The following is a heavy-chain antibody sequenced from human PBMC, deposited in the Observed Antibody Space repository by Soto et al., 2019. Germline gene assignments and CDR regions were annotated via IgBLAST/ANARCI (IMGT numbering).Heavy chain of an antibody. V-gene: IGHV3-48*01. CDR2: IISSSSTI. J-gene: IGHJ4*02. D-gene: IGHD4-17*01. CDR1: GFTFSSYS. Sequence: GGSLRLSCAASGFTFSSYSMNWVRQAQGKGLECVSHIISSSSTIYYADSVKSRFTISRDNDKNSLYLQMNSLRAEDTAVYYCARDYYGDYIFDYWGQGTPVTVSS. CDR3: ARDYYGDYIFDY.